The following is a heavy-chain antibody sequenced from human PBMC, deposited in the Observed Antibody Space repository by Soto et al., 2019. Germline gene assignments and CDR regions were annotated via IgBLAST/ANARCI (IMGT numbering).Heavy chain of an antibody. J-gene: IGHJ4*01. D-gene: IGHD6-19*01. CDR3: AKVESSSGWYLLDY. CDR2: IPYDGSNK. V-gene: IGHV3-30*18. Sequence: QVQLVESGGGVVQPGRSLRLSCAASGFTFSSYGMHWVRQAPGKGLEWVAVIPYDGSNKYYADSVKGRFTSSRDNSKNTLYLQMNSLRAEDTAVYYCAKVESSSGWYLLDYWGQGTVVTVSS. CDR1: GFTFSSYG.